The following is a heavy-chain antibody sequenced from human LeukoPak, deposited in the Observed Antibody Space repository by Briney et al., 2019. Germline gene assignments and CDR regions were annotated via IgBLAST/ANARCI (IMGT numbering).Heavy chain of an antibody. CDR3: ARGGGYSYAHDY. V-gene: IGHV3-21*01. J-gene: IGHJ4*02. CDR1: GFTFSSYS. Sequence: GGSLRLSCAASGFTFSSYSMNWVRQALGKGLEWVSSISSSSSYIYYADSVKGRFTISRDNAKNSLYLQMNSLRAEDTAVYYCARGGGYSYAHDYWGQGTLVTVSS. CDR2: ISSSSSYI. D-gene: IGHD5-18*01.